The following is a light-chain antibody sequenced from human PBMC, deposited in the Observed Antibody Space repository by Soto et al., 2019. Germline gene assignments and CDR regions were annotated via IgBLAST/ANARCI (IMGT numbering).Light chain of an antibody. J-gene: IGKJ1*01. CDR1: QRVDNSH. Sequence: PEPRAPLSCMARQRVDNSHVAWYQQRRGLPPRLLIYGASNRATGIPDRFSGSGSGADFTLTISSLQPEDYATYYCQQSYSIPWTFGQGTKVDIK. CDR3: QQSYSIPWT. CDR2: GAS. V-gene: IGKV3-20*01.